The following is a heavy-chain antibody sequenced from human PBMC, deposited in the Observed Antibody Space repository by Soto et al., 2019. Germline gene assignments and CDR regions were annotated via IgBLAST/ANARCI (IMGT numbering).Heavy chain of an antibody. D-gene: IGHD3-10*01. V-gene: IGHV5-51*01. CDR3: ARQNYYGSGSEDFDS. CDR2: IYPGDSDT. CDR1: GFSFASYW. Sequence: GESLKISCKGSGFSFASYWIGWVRQMPGKGLEWMGIIYPGDSDTRYSPSFYGQVTISADKSIGTAYLQWSSLKASDTATYYCARQNYYGSGSEDFDSWGQGTVVTVS. J-gene: IGHJ4*02.